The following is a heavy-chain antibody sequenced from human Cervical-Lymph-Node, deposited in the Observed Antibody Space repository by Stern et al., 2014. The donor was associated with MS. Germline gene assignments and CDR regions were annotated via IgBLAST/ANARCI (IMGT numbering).Heavy chain of an antibody. D-gene: IGHD2-15*01. CDR2: MNPNSGNT. CDR1: GYTFTSYD. CDR3: ASAVVVAATRWFDP. Sequence: QMQLVQSGAEVKKPGASVKVSCKASGYTFTSYDINWVRQATGQGLEWMGWMNPNSGNTGYAQKFQGRVTMTRNTSISTAYMELSSLRSEDTAVYYCASAVVVAATRWFDPWGQGTLVTVSS. V-gene: IGHV1-8*01. J-gene: IGHJ5*02.